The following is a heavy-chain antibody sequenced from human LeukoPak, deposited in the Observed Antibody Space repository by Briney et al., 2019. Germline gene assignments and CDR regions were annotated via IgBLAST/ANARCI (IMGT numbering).Heavy chain of an antibody. CDR1: GFTFDDYA. V-gene: IGHV3-9*01. CDR3: AKDISGQLDAFDN. CDR2: ISWNSGSI. J-gene: IGHJ3*02. Sequence: PGRSLRLSCAASGFTFDDYAIHWVRRTPGKGLEWVSGISWNSGSIGYADSVKGRFTISRDNAKNSLYLQMNSLRAGDTALYYCAKDISGQLDAFDNWGQGTMVTVSS. D-gene: IGHD1-1*01.